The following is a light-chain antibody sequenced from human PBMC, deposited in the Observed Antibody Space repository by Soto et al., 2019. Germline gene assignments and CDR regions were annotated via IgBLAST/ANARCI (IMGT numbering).Light chain of an antibody. Sequence: QSALTQPRSVSGSPGQSVTISCTGPSSDVGDYNYVSWYQQHPGKAPKLMIYDVSKWPSGVPDRFSGSKSGNTASLTISGLKAEDEADYYCCSYAGSYTWVFGGGTKVTVL. CDR3: CSYAGSYTWV. CDR2: DVS. CDR1: SSDVGDYNY. V-gene: IGLV2-11*01. J-gene: IGLJ3*02.